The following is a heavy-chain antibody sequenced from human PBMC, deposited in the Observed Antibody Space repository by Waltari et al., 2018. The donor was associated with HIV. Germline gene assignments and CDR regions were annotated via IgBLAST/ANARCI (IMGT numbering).Heavy chain of an antibody. J-gene: IGHJ5*02. V-gene: IGHV1-46*03. CDR1: GYTFTSNY. CDR2: INPSGGST. CDR3: ARDVGHCSGGRCYRVGFDP. D-gene: IGHD2-15*01. Sequence: QVQLVQSGAEVKKPGASVNISCKASGYTFTSNYIHWMRQAPGQGLEWMGIINPSGGSTTYAQKFQDRVTMTMDTSTSTVNMELSSLRSEDTAVYYCARDVGHCSGGRCYRVGFDPWGQGTLVTVSS.